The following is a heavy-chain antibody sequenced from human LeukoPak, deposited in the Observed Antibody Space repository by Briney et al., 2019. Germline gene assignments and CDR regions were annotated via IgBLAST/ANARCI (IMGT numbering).Heavy chain of an antibody. CDR2: ISATRGNT. Sequence: GGSLRLSCVVSGFTFTNYAMSWVRQAPGKGLEWVSAISATRGNTYYADSVQGRFSISRDNSKNTLYLQMNSLRAEDTAVYYCAKGSSTTCPCYRDHWGQGTLVTVSS. V-gene: IGHV3-23*01. J-gene: IGHJ4*02. CDR3: AKGSSTTCPCYRDH. CDR1: GFTFTNYA. D-gene: IGHD2-2*01.